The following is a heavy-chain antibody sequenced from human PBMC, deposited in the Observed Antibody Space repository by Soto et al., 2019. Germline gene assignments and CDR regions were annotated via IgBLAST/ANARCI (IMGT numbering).Heavy chain of an antibody. V-gene: IGHV4-59*01. CDR1: GGSISSYY. D-gene: IGHD3-22*01. CDR3: ARDLPYYYDSSGSYDAFDI. Sequence: SETLSLTCPVSGGSISSYYWCWIRPPPGKGLEWIGYIYYSGSTNYNPSLTSRVTISVDTSKSRFSLKLSSVTAADTAVSYCARDLPYYYDSSGSYDAFDISGQGTMVTVSS. CDR2: IYYSGST. J-gene: IGHJ3*02.